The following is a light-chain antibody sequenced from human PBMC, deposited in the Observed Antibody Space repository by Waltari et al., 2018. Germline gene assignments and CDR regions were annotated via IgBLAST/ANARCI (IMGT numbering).Light chain of an antibody. CDR3: TAWDISLNAHV. Sequence: QAGLTQPPSVSKGLRQTATLTCTGNSNNVGNQGAAWLQQHQDHPPKLLSSRNNNRPSGISERFSASRSGNTASLTITELQPEDEADYYCTAWDISLNAHVFGTGTEVTVL. V-gene: IGLV10-54*04. J-gene: IGLJ1*01. CDR1: SNNVGNQG. CDR2: RNN.